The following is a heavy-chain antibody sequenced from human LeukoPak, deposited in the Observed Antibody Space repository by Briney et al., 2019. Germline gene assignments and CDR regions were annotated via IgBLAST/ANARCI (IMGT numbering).Heavy chain of an antibody. V-gene: IGHV3-23*01. D-gene: IGHD5-12*01. CDR1: GFTFSNHA. J-gene: IGHJ4*02. CDR2: ISGSGTVT. Sequence: GGSLRLSCAASGFTFSNHAMNWVRQAPGKGLEWVSIISGSGTVTYYADSVKGRFTISRENSKNTLYLQMNSLRAEDTAVYYCARGGYSGYDWVDYWGQGTLVTVSS. CDR3: ARGGYSGYDWVDY.